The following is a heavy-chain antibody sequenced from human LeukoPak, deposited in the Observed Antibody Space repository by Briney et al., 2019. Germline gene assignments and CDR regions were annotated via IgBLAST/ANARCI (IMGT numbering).Heavy chain of an antibody. Sequence: GGSLRLSCAASGFTFSNAWMSWVRQAPGKGLEWVGRIKSKTDDGTTDYAAPVKGRFTISRDDSKNTLFLQMNSLKSEDTAVYYCTTITHAAFDIWGQGTMVTVSS. CDR3: TTITHAAFDI. CDR1: GFTFSNAW. D-gene: IGHD1-20*01. J-gene: IGHJ3*02. CDR2: IKSKTDDGTT. V-gene: IGHV3-15*01.